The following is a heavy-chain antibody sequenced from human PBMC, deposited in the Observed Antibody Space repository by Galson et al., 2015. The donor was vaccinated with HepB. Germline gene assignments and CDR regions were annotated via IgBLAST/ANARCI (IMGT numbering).Heavy chain of an antibody. CDR2: IKQDGSEK. Sequence: SLRLSCAVSGFIFSNYWMTWVRQAPGKGLEWVASIKQDGSEKHYADSVEGRFSMSRDNAKNSLCLQMNSLRAEDTAVYYCARGGGNFDYWGQGTLVTVSS. V-gene: IGHV3-7*03. CDR3: ARGGGNFDY. J-gene: IGHJ4*02. CDR1: GFIFSNYW. D-gene: IGHD3-16*01.